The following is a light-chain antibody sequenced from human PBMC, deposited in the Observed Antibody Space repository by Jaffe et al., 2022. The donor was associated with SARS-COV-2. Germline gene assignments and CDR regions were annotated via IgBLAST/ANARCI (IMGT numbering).Light chain of an antibody. CDR2: EIS. J-gene: IGLJ3*02. CDR3: GAYAGSNTWV. CDR1: RSDVGGFKY. V-gene: IGLV2-8*01. Sequence: QSALTQPPSASGSPGQSVTISCTGSRSDVGGFKYVSWYQQRPGKAPKLIIYEISKRHPDVPDRFSGSKSGNTASLTISGLQPDDEADYHCGAYAGSNTWVFGGGTKVTVL.